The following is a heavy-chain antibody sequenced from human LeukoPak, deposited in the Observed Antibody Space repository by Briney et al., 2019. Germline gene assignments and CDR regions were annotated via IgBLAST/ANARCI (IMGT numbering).Heavy chain of an antibody. D-gene: IGHD1-26*01. CDR3: ARPVVGATTAFDI. CDR1: GGSISSYY. Sequence: SETLSLTCTVSGGSISSYYWSWIRQPPGKGLEWIGYIYYSGSTNYNPSLKSRDTISVDTSKNQFSLKLSSVTAADTAVYYCARPVVGATTAFDIWGQGTMVTVSS. J-gene: IGHJ3*02. CDR2: IYYSGST. V-gene: IGHV4-59*01.